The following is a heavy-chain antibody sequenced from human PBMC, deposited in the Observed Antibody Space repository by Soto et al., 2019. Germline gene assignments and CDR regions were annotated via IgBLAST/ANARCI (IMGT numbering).Heavy chain of an antibody. J-gene: IGHJ6*02. CDR3: AREVVAIDDYYYYYGMDV. CDR1: GGSITNYY. D-gene: IGHD5-12*01. Sequence: PSETLSLTCTVSGGSITNYYWSWIRHPPGKGLEWIGYIYYSGSTYYNPSLKSRVTISVDTSKNQFSLKLSSVTAADTAVYYCAREVVAIDDYYYYYGMDVWGQGTTVTVSS. V-gene: IGHV4-30-4*01. CDR2: IYYSGST.